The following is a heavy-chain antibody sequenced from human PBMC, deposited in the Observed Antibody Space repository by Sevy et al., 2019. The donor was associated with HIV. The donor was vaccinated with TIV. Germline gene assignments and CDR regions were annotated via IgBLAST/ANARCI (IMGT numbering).Heavy chain of an antibody. CDR3: ARALDGYNVDY. CDR2: ISYDGSNK. CDR1: GFTFSSYA. J-gene: IGHJ4*02. D-gene: IGHD5-12*01. V-gene: IGHV3-30-3*01. Sequence: GGSLRLSCAASGFTFSSYAMHWVRQAPGKGLEWVAVISYDGSNKYYADSVKGRFTISRDNSKNTLYLQMNSLRAEDTAVYYCARALDGYNVDYWGQGTLVTVSS.